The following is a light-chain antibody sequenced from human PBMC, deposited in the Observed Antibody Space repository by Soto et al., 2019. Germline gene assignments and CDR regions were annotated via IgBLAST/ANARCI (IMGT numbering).Light chain of an antibody. CDR2: GAS. J-gene: IGKJ5*01. Sequence: EIVLTQSPDTLSLSPGERATLSCRAIQSVSNTYLAWYQQKPGQAPRLLIYGASSGATGIPDRFSGSGSGTDFTLTISSLQSEDFAVYYCQQYNNWPPITFGQGTRLEIK. CDR3: QQYNNWPPIT. V-gene: IGKV3-20*01. CDR1: QSVSNTY.